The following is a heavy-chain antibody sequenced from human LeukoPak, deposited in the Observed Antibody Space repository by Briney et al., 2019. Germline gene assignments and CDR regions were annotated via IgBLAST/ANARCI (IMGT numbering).Heavy chain of an antibody. CDR3: AKDPNGLVATMEYYFDY. Sequence: GGSLRLSCAASGFTFSSYGMHWVRQAPGKGLEWVAVISYDGSNKYYADSVKGRFTISRDNSKNTLYLQMNSLRAEDTAVYYCAKDPNGLVATMEYYFDYWGQGTLVTVSS. CDR1: GFTFSSYG. V-gene: IGHV3-30*18. J-gene: IGHJ4*02. CDR2: ISYDGSNK. D-gene: IGHD5-12*01.